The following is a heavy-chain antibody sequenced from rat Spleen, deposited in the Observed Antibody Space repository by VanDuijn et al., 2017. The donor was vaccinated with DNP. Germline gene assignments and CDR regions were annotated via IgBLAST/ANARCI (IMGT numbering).Heavy chain of an antibody. J-gene: IGHJ3*01. CDR2: INPDGVHA. D-gene: IGHD1-10*01. Sequence: EVQLVESGGGLVQPGRSLKLSCAASGFTFSSYWMYWIRQAPGKGLEWVASINPDGVHAYYRGSVKGRFTISRDNAKNSLYLQMDSLRSEDMATYYCARPYYNNYGGFAYWGQGTLVTVSS. CDR1: GFTFSSYW. CDR3: ARPYYNNYGGFAY. V-gene: IGHV5S23*01.